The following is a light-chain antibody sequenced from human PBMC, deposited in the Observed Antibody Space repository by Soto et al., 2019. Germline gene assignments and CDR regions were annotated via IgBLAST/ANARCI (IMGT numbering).Light chain of an antibody. CDR3: QQYGSSPQT. CDR1: QSVGDNY. Sequence: EIVLTQSPGTLSLSPGERATLSCRASQSVGDNYVAWYQQKPGQAPRLLIYTASRRATDIPDRFSGSGSGTDFTLTISSLQSEDFAVYYCQQYGSSPQTFGQGTKVEIK. J-gene: IGKJ1*01. CDR2: TAS. V-gene: IGKV3-20*01.